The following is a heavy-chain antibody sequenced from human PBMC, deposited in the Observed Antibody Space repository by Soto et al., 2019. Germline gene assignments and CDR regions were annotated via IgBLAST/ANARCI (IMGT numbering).Heavy chain of an antibody. V-gene: IGHV1-2*02. CDR2: INPNSGGT. Sequence: QVQLMQSGAELKKPGASVKVSCKASGYTFTGYYMHWVRQAPGQGLEWMGWINPNSGGTNYAQKFQGRVTMTRDTSTSTAYVELSRLRSDDTAVYYCATEVDRAMVGDDYWGQGTLVTVSS. D-gene: IGHD5-18*01. J-gene: IGHJ4*02. CDR1: GYTFTGYY. CDR3: ATEVDRAMVGDDY.